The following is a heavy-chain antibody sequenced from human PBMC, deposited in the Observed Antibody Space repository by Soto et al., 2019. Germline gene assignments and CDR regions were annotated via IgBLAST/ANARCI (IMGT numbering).Heavy chain of an antibody. D-gene: IGHD1-1*01. Sequence: SGPTLVNPTQTLTLTCTFSGFSLSTSGEGVGWIRQPPGKALEWLALIHWDDDKRYSPSLKSRLTITKDNSKNQVVLTMTNMDPADTATYYCAHRFSGAGYHLFFNPFDAFDIWGQGTMVTVSS. CDR1: GFSLSTSGEG. J-gene: IGHJ3*02. CDR3: AHRFSGAGYHLFFNPFDAFDI. V-gene: IGHV2-5*02. CDR2: IHWDDDK.